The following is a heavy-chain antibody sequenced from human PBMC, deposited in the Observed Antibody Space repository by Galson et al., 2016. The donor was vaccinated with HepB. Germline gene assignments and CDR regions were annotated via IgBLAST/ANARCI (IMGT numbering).Heavy chain of an antibody. CDR2: IASNRRTI. J-gene: IGHJ6*02. Sequence: SLRLSCAASGFTFSVYSMNWVRQAPGKGLEWVSYIASNRRTIYYADSARGRFTISRDNAKNSLYLQMNSLRDEDTAVYYCARDGRRGYDMDVWGQGTTVTVSS. CDR3: ARDGRRGYDMDV. V-gene: IGHV3-48*02. CDR1: GFTFSVYS.